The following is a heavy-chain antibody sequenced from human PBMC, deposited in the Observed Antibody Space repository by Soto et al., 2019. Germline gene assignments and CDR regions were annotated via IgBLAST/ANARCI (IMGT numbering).Heavy chain of an antibody. Sequence: SETLSLTCTVSGGSISSSSYYWSWIRQPPGKGLEWIGYIYYSGSTNYNPALKSRVTTSVDTSKNQFSLKLTSVTAADTAVYYCARDRVGVSSNWFDSWGRGTLVTVSS. CDR2: IYYSGST. J-gene: IGHJ5*01. D-gene: IGHD1-26*01. CDR3: ARDRVGVSSNWFDS. CDR1: GGSISSSSYY. V-gene: IGHV4-61*01.